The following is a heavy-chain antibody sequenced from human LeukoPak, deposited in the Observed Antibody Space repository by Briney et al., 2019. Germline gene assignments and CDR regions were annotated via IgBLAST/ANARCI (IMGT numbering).Heavy chain of an antibody. CDR3: ARGHDYYSEYFQH. CDR2: IDHGGVT. Sequence: SETLSLTCTVPGASIYFESYYWTWVRQSAGKGLEWLGRIDHGGVTNYNPPRQSRVTISLDTSQKQFSLKLDSVTAADTAVYYCARGHDYYSEYFQHWGQGTLVSVSS. CDR1: GASIYFESYY. D-gene: IGHD1-26*01. V-gene: IGHV4-61*02. J-gene: IGHJ1*01.